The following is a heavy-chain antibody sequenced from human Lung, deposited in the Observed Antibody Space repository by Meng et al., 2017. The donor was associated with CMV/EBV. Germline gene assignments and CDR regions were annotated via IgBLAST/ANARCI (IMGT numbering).Heavy chain of an antibody. Sequence: GGSXRLSCAASGFTFSSYAMHWVRQAPGKGLEWVAVISYDGSNKYYADSVKGRFTISRHNSKNTLYLQMNSLRAEDTAVYYCARGYCSSTSCYWGYYLDYWGQGTXVNRLL. V-gene: IGHV3-30-3*01. D-gene: IGHD2-2*01. J-gene: IGHJ4*02. CDR2: ISYDGSNK. CDR1: GFTFSSYA. CDR3: ARGYCSSTSCYWGYYLDY.